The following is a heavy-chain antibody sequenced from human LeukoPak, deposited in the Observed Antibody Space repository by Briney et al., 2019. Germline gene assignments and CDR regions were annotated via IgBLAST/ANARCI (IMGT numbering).Heavy chain of an antibody. CDR3: ARTKSITMVRGVIPDAFDI. V-gene: IGHV4-30-2*01. Sequence: PSETLSLTCTVSGGSISSGDYYWSWIRQPPGKGLEWIGYIYHSGSTYYNPPLKSRVTISVDRSKNQFSLKLRSVTAADTAVYYCARTKSITMVRGVIPDAFDIWGQGTMVTVSS. J-gene: IGHJ3*02. D-gene: IGHD3-10*01. CDR1: GGSISSGDYY. CDR2: IYHSGST.